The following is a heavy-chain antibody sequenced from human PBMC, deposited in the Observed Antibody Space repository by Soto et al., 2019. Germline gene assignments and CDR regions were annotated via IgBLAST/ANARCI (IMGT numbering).Heavy chain of an antibody. V-gene: IGHV4-4*02. J-gene: IGHJ6*02. CDR1: GGSISSSNW. CDR2: IYHSGST. Sequence: RXATLSLTCAVSGGSISSSNWWSCVRQPPGKGLEWIGEIYHSGSTNYNPSLKSRVTISVDKSKNQFSLKLSSVTAADTAVYYCARVGVCSSTSCAYYYYYGMDVWGQGTTVTVSS. CDR3: ARVGVCSSTSCAYYYYYGMDV. D-gene: IGHD2-2*01.